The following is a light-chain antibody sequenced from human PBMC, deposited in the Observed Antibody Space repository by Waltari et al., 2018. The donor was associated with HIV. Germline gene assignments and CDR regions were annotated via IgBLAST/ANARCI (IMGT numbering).Light chain of an antibody. Sequence: EIVMTQSPATLSVSPGERATISCRASQSVSSNLAWYQQKPGRAPRLLIYGASTRATGIPARFSGSGSGTEFTLTISSLQSEDFAVYYCQQYNNWPPFTFGPGTKVDIK. CDR3: QQYNNWPPFT. J-gene: IGKJ3*01. CDR2: GAS. V-gene: IGKV3-15*01. CDR1: QSVSSN.